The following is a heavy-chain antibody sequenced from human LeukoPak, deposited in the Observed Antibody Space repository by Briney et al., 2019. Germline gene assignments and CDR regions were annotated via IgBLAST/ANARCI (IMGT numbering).Heavy chain of an antibody. V-gene: IGHV5-51*01. J-gene: IGHJ4*02. D-gene: IGHD2-2*03. Sequence: GESLKISCKGSGYSFPTYWIAWVRQMPGKGLEWMGIIYPDESNIRYSPSFQGQVTISADKSISTAYLQWRSLKASDTAMYYCARPPSRGYSSSFEYWGQGTLVTVSS. CDR1: GYSFPTYW. CDR3: ARPPSRGYSSSFEY. CDR2: IYPDESNI.